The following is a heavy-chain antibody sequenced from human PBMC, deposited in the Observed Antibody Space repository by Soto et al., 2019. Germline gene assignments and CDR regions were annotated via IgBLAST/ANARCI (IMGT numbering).Heavy chain of an antibody. CDR1: GFSLSTSGVG. D-gene: IGHD2-2*01. J-gene: IGHJ4*02. V-gene: IGHV2-5*02. CDR2: IYWDDDK. CDR3: AHPTSCYSCFDY. Sequence: QITLKESGPTLVKPTQTLTLTCTFSGFSLSTSGVGVGWIRQPPGKALEWLAVIYWDDDKRCSPSLKSRLTITKDTSKNQVVLTMTNMDPVDTGTYYCAHPTSCYSCFDYWGQGTLVTVSS.